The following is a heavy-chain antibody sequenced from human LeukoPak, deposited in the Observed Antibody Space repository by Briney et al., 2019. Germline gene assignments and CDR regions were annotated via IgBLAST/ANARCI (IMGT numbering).Heavy chain of an antibody. D-gene: IGHD6-19*01. Sequence: GASVKVSCKASGYTFTGYYMHWVRQAPGQGLEWMGGIIPIFGTANYAQKFQGRVTITADKSTSTAYMELSSLRSEDTAVYYCATTAGTYVWHHFDYWGQGTLVTVSS. CDR1: GYTFTGYY. J-gene: IGHJ4*02. CDR3: ATTAGTYVWHHFDY. CDR2: IIPIFGTA. V-gene: IGHV1-69*06.